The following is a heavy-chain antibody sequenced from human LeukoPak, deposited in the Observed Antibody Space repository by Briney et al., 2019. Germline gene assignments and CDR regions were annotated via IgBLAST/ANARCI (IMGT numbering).Heavy chain of an antibody. J-gene: IGHJ4*02. Sequence: GGSLRLSCAASGFTFSSYAMSWVRQAPGKGLEWVSTINGGGVNTHYADSVGGRFTISRDNSKNTLFLQMNSLRDEDTAVYYCAKDQNDFWSGKKYFFDSWGQGTLVTVSS. CDR1: GFTFSSYA. V-gene: IGHV3-23*01. CDR3: AKDQNDFWSGKKYFFDS. CDR2: INGGGVNT. D-gene: IGHD3-3*01.